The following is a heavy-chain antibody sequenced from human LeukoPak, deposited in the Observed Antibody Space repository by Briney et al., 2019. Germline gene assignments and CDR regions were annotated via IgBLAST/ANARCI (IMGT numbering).Heavy chain of an antibody. V-gene: IGHV3-11*01. Sequence: GGSLRLSCAASGFTFSDYYMSWIRQAPGKGLEWVSYISSSGSTIYYADSVKGRFTISRDNAKNSLYLQMNSLRAEDTAVYYCARDGTDCNAITCYSYATYWGQGTLVTVSS. CDR3: ARDGTDCNAITCYSYATY. D-gene: IGHD2-15*01. CDR1: GFTFSDYY. J-gene: IGHJ4*02. CDR2: ISSSGSTI.